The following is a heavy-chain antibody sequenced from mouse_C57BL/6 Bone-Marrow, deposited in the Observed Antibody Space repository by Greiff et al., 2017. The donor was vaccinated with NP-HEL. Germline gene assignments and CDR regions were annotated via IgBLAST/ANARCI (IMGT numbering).Heavy chain of an antibody. Sequence: EVKLVESGGDLVKPGGSLKLSCAASGFTFSSYGMSWVRQTPDKRLEWVATISSGGSYTYYTDSVKGRCTISRDNAKNTLYLQMSSLKSEDTAMYYCAPITTVFFDYWGQGTTLTVSS. V-gene: IGHV5-6*01. J-gene: IGHJ2*01. D-gene: IGHD1-1*01. CDR3: APITTVFFDY. CDR2: ISSGGSYT. CDR1: GFTFSSYG.